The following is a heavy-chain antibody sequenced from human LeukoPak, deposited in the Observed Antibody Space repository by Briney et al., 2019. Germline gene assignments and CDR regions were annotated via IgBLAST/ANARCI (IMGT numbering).Heavy chain of an antibody. CDR2: ISYDGSNK. Sequence: PGRSLRLSCAASGFTFSSYGMHWVRQAPGKGLEWVAVISYDGSNKYYADSAKGRFTISRDNSKNTLYLQMNSLRAEDTAVYYCAKRRLEYYYDSSGYRFDYWGQGTLVTVSS. CDR3: AKRRLEYYYDSSGYRFDY. J-gene: IGHJ4*02. CDR1: GFTFSSYG. D-gene: IGHD3-22*01. V-gene: IGHV3-30*18.